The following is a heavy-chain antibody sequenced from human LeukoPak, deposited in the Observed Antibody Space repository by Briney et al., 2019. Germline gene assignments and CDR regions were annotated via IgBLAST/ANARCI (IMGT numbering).Heavy chain of an antibody. CDR2: SHPSSGGA. D-gene: IGHD2/OR15-2a*01. CDR3: GIKRIRGNPFDY. CDR1: AYTFTDYY. J-gene: IGHJ4*02. Sequence: ASVEVSCTASAYTFTDYYVHWVRQAPGQGLEWMGWSHPSSGGAVYAQKFQGRVSMTGDTSISTAYMQLTRLTSDDTAVYYCGIKRIRGNPFDYWGQGTLVTVSS. V-gene: IGHV1-2*02.